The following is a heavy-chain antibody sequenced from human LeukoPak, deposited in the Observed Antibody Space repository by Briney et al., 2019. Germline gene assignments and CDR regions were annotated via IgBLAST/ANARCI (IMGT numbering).Heavy chain of an antibody. CDR1: GFTFSSYW. CDR2: IKQDGSEK. V-gene: IGHV3-7*01. Sequence: GGSLRLSCAASGFTFSSYWMSWVRQAPGKGLEWVANIKQDGSEKYYVDSVKGRFTISRDNAKNSLYLQMNSLRAEDTAVYYCARDGYSGYDYVDYWGQGTLVTVSS. J-gene: IGHJ4*02. D-gene: IGHD5-12*01. CDR3: ARDGYSGYDYVDY.